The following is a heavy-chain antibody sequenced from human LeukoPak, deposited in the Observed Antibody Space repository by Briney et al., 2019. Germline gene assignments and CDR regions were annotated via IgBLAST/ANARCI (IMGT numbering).Heavy chain of an antibody. CDR3: AKEGSVAGLTEFDY. CDR2: ISGGGDGT. CDR1: GFTFTRYA. V-gene: IGHV3-23*01. Sequence: GGSLRLSCAASGFTFTRYAMSWVRQAPGKGLEWVSAISGGGDGTFYADSVKGRFTISRDNSKNTLYLQMNSLRVEDTAVYYCAKEGSVAGLTEFDYWGQGTLVTVSS. J-gene: IGHJ4*02. D-gene: IGHD6-19*01.